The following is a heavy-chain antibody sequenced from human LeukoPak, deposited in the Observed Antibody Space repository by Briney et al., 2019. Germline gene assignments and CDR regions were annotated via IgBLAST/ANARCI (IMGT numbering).Heavy chain of an antibody. Sequence: PGGSLRLSCAASGFTVSSNYMSWVRQAPGKGLEWVSVIYSDGSTYYADSVRGRFTISRDNSKSTLYIQMNSLRAEDTAVYYCARAKPKNMVRGLIMRRESRYYFDYWGQGTLVTVSS. CDR1: GFTVSSNY. V-gene: IGHV3-53*01. CDR2: IYSDGST. D-gene: IGHD3-10*01. CDR3: ARAKPKNMVRGLIMRRESRYYFDY. J-gene: IGHJ4*02.